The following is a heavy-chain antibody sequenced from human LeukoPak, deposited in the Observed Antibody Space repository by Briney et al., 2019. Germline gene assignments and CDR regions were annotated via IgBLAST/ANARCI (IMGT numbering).Heavy chain of an antibody. Sequence: SETLSLTCTVSGGSISSGDYYWSWIRQPPGKGLEWIGYIYYSGSTYYNPSLKSRVAISVDTSKNQFSLKLSSVTAADTAVYYCARGVYDGSGSLFDYWGQGALVTISS. D-gene: IGHD3-22*01. CDR1: GGSISSGDYY. J-gene: IGHJ4*02. CDR3: ARGVYDGSGSLFDY. V-gene: IGHV4-30-4*01. CDR2: IYYSGST.